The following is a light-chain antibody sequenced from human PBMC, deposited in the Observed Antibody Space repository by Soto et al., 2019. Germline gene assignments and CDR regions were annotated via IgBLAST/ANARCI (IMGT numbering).Light chain of an antibody. CDR1: QTISSW. CDR3: QHYNSYSEA. Sequence: DIQMTQSPSTLSGSVGDRVTITCRASQTISSWLAWYQQKPGKAPKLLIYKASTLKSGVSSRFSGSGSGTEFTLTISSLQPDDFATYYCQHYNSYSEAFGQGTKV. J-gene: IGKJ1*01. V-gene: IGKV1-5*03. CDR2: KAS.